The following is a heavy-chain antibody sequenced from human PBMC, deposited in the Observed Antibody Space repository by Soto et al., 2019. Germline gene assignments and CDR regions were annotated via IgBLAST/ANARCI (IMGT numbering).Heavy chain of an antibody. CDR2: ISSSSSTI. V-gene: IGHV3-48*02. D-gene: IGHD6-13*01. CDR1: GFTFSSYS. J-gene: IGHJ3*02. CDR3: AGDGGGIAAAGRGAFDI. Sequence: EVQLVESGGGLVQPGGSLRLSCAASGFTFSSYSMNWVRQAPGKGLEWVSYISSSSSTIYYADSVKGRFTISRDNAKNSLVVQMNSLGDGDTAVYYGAGDGGGIAAAGRGAFDIWGQGTMVTVSS.